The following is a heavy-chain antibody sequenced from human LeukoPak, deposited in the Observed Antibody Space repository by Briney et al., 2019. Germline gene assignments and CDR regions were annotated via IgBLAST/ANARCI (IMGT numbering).Heavy chain of an antibody. V-gene: IGHV3-21*04. CDR3: AKARSSSSYAGLDY. CDR2: ISTSSSYI. Sequence: GGSLRLSCAASGFTFSSYSMNWVRQAPGKGLEWVSSISTSSSYIYYADSVKGRVTISRDSSKNTLYLQMNHLRAEDTAVYYCAKARSSSSYAGLDYWGQGTLVTVSS. CDR1: GFTFSSYS. D-gene: IGHD6-13*01. J-gene: IGHJ4*02.